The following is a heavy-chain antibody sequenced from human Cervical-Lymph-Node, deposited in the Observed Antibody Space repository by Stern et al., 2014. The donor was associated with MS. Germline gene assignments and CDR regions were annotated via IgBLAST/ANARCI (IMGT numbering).Heavy chain of an antibody. V-gene: IGHV1-69*09. Sequence: QLVQSGAEVKKPGSSVKVSCKASGDTFNNYIFSWVRQAPGQGLEWMGRVVPIDGVENYAQKFQDRVTISADKSTSTVYMELRSLRSEDTAIYYCAREDLADTAPSDFWGQGTLGTVSA. D-gene: IGHD5-18*01. CDR2: VVPIDGVE. CDR3: AREDLADTAPSDF. J-gene: IGHJ4*02. CDR1: GDTFNNYI.